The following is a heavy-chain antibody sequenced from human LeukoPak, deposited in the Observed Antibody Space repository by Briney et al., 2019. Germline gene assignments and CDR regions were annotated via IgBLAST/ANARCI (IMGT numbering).Heavy chain of an antibody. CDR3: AREYSSSWYYFDY. Sequence: GGSLRLSCTTSGFIFTEYDMNWVRQAPGKGLEWVANIKQDGSEKYYVDSVKGRFTISRDNAKNSLYLQMNSLRAEDTAVYYCAREYSSSWYYFDYWGQGTLVTVSS. V-gene: IGHV3-7*01. CDR1: GFIFTEYD. CDR2: IKQDGSEK. D-gene: IGHD6-13*01. J-gene: IGHJ4*02.